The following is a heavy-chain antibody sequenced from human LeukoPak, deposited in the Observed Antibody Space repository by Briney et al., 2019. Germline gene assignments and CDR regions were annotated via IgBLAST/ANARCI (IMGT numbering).Heavy chain of an antibody. D-gene: IGHD3-10*01. V-gene: IGHV4-39*07. Sequence: SETLSLTCTVSGGSISSSSDYWGWIRQPPGKGLEWIGSIYYSGSTYYNPSLKSRVTISVDTSKNQFSLKLSSVTAADTAVYYCAREQITMVRGWFDPWGQGTLVTVSS. CDR2: IYYSGST. CDR1: GGSISSSSDY. CDR3: AREQITMVRGWFDP. J-gene: IGHJ5*02.